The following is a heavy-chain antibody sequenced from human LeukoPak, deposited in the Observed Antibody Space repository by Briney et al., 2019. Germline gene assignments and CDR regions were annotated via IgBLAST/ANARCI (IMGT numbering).Heavy chain of an antibody. CDR3: ARGGRITMIDENWFDP. V-gene: IGHV1-69*13. Sequence: SVKVSCKASGGTFSSYAISWVRQAPGQGLEWMGGIIPIFGTANYAQKFQGRVTITADESMSTAYMELSSLRSEDTAVYYCARGGRITMIDENWFDPWGQGTLVTVSS. CDR1: GGTFSSYA. D-gene: IGHD3-22*01. CDR2: IIPIFGTA. J-gene: IGHJ5*02.